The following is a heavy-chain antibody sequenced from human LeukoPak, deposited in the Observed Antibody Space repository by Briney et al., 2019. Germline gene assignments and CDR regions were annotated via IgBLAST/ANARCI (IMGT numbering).Heavy chain of an antibody. D-gene: IGHD5-18*01. CDR3: ARDGRKGIQLPVYNWFDP. Sequence: ASVKVSCKASGYTFTGYYMHWVRQAPGQGLEWMGWINPNSGGTNYAQKFQGRVTMTRDMSTSTVYMELSSLRSEDTAVYYCARDGRKGIQLPVYNWFDPWGQGTLVTVSS. J-gene: IGHJ5*02. CDR1: GYTFTGYY. V-gene: IGHV1-2*02. CDR2: INPNSGGT.